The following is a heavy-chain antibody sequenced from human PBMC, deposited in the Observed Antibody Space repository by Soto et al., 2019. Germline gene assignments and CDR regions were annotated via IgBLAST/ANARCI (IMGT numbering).Heavy chain of an antibody. CDR1: GGSFSGYY. D-gene: IGHD2-2*01. V-gene: IGHV4-34*01. Sequence: SETLSLTCAVYGGSFSGYYWSWIRQPPGKGLEWIGEINHSGSTNYNPSLKSRVTMSLDTSKSQLSLKLSSVTAADTAVYYCARARQKFYLPAAISRSVDYYMDVWGKGTTVTVSS. J-gene: IGHJ6*03. CDR2: INHSGST. CDR3: ARARQKFYLPAAISRSVDYYMDV.